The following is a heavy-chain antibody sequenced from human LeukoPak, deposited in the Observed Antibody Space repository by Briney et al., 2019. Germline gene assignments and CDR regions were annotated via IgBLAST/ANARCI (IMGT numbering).Heavy chain of an antibody. J-gene: IGHJ4*02. Sequence: PGGSLRLSCAASGFTFSSYAMHWVRQAPGKGLEWVAVISYDGSNKYYADSVKGRFTISRDNAKNSLYLQMNSLRAEDTAVYYCARGYRYEAGGDYWGQGTLVTVSS. CDR3: ARGYRYEAGGDY. CDR2: ISYDGSNK. V-gene: IGHV3-30-3*01. D-gene: IGHD5-18*01. CDR1: GFTFSSYA.